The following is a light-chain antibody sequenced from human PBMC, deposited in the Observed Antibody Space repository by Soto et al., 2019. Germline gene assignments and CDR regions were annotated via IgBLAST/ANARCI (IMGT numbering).Light chain of an antibody. CDR3: QQYNSYWT. CDR1: QSISSW. Sequence: DIQMTQSPSTLSASVGDRVTITCRASQSISSWLAWYQQKPGKAPKLLIYDASSLESGVPSRFSGSGSATDFTLTISSLHPDDFASYCCQQYNSYWTFGQGTKVEIK. J-gene: IGKJ1*01. CDR2: DAS. V-gene: IGKV1-5*01.